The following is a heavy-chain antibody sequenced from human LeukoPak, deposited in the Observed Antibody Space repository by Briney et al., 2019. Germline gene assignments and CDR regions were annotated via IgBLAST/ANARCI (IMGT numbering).Heavy chain of an antibody. V-gene: IGHV3-74*01. CDR2: INSDGSST. Sequence: PGGSLRLSCAASGFSFSSHWVHWVRQAPGKGLVWVSRINSDGSSTSYADSVKGRFTISRDNAKNTLYLQMNSLRAEDTAVYYCARDHDERAFDYWGQGTLVTASS. CDR3: ARDHDERAFDY. J-gene: IGHJ4*02. CDR1: GFSFSSHW.